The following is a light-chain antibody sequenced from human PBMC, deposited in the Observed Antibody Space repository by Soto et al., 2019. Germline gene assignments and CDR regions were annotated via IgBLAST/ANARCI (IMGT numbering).Light chain of an antibody. J-gene: IGKJ1*01. CDR3: QQYDSSPRT. CDR2: RVS. CDR1: QSVSNNY. Sequence: EIVLTQSPGTLSLSPGERATLCCRASQSVSNNYLAWYQQKPGQAPRPLIYRVSSRATGIPERFSGSGSGTDYTLTISRLAPEDVALYYCQQYDSSPRTFGQGTKVDIK. V-gene: IGKV3-20*01.